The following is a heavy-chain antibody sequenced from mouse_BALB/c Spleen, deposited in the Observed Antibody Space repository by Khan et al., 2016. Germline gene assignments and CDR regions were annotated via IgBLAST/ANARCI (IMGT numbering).Heavy chain of an antibody. CDR3: ARSTPVAS. CDR1: GYAFSGYW. Sequence: QVQLQQSGAELVRPGSSVKITCKASGYAFSGYWMKWVKQRPGQGLEWIGQIYPCDGDTNYNGKIKGKATLTADKSSSTAFMQLSSLTSEDYATSCCARSTPVASWGQGTLVTVSA. J-gene: IGHJ3*01. V-gene: IGHV1-80*01. CDR2: IYPCDGDT.